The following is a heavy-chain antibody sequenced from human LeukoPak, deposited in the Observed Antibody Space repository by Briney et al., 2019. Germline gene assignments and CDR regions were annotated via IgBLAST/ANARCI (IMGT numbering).Heavy chain of an antibody. J-gene: IGHJ4*02. Sequence: GSLRLSCSASGFTFSSYTMHWVRQAPGKGLEYVSAISSNGGSTYYADSVKGRFTISRDNSKNTLYLQMNSLRAEDTAVYYCARVLAYCGGDCGGYFDYWGQGTLVTVSS. V-gene: IGHV3-64*04. CDR3: ARVLAYCGGDCGGYFDY. CDR2: ISSNGGST. CDR1: GFTFSSYT. D-gene: IGHD2-21*02.